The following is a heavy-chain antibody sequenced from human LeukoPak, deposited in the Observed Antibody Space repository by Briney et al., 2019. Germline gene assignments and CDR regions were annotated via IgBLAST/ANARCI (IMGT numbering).Heavy chain of an antibody. CDR1: GFTFSSYG. CDR2: ISNDGSHE. D-gene: IGHD4-17*01. CDR3: ARADDGYYDAFDI. J-gene: IGHJ3*02. V-gene: IGHV3-30*03. Sequence: GGSLRLSCAASGFTFSSYGIHWVRQAPGKGLEWVAAISNDGSHESYADSMKGRFTISRDNSKNTLYLQMNSLRVEDTAVYYCARADDGYYDAFDIWGQGTVVTVSS.